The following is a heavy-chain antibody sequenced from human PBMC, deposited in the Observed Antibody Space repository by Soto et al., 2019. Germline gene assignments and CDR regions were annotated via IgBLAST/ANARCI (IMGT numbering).Heavy chain of an antibody. CDR1: GFTFSGYG. V-gene: IGHV3-30*18. CDR2: ISYDGTNK. CDR3: SNLVYSSGLSADF. J-gene: IGHJ4*02. Sequence: QVQLVESGGGVVQPGRSLRLSCAASGFTFSGYGMHWVRQAPGKGLEWVALISYDGTNKYYADSVKCRFTISRDNSKNPLYLQMNSLIAEDTAVYYCSNLVYSSGLSADFWGQGTLVTVSS. D-gene: IGHD6-19*01.